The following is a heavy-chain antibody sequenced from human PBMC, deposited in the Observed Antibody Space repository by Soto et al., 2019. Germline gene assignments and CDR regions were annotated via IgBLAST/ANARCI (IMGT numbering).Heavy chain of an antibody. CDR3: ARAWLPAPDDYYYYGMDV. D-gene: IGHD2-2*01. CDR2: ISAYNGNT. V-gene: IGHV1-18*01. Sequence: ASVKVSCKASGYTFTSYGISWVRQAPGQGLEWMGWISAYNGNTNYAQKLQGRVTMTTDTSTSTAYMELRSLRSDDTAVYYCARAWLPAPDDYYYYGMDVWGQGTTVTVSS. CDR1: GYTFTSYG. J-gene: IGHJ6*02.